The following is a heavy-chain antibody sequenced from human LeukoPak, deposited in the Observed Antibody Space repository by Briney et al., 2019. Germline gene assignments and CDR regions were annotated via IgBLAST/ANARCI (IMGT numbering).Heavy chain of an antibody. V-gene: IGHV3-30*18. J-gene: IGHJ4*02. Sequence: GRSLRLSCAASGFTFSRYGMHWVRQASGKGLEWVALISYDGSNKYYADSVKGRFTISRDNSKNMLYLQMNSLRPEDTAVYYCAKGDPYGSGSYPVDYWGQGTLVTVSS. CDR2: ISYDGSNK. CDR1: GFTFSRYG. D-gene: IGHD3-10*01. CDR3: AKGDPYGSGSYPVDY.